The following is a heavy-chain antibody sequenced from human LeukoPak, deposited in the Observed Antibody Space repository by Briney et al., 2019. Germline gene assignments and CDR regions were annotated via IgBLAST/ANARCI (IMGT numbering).Heavy chain of an antibody. CDR1: GGSISSYY. D-gene: IGHD3-10*01. J-gene: IGHJ4*02. V-gene: IGHV4-59*01. CDR2: IYYSGST. CDR3: ARAVRWFGEYYFDY. Sequence: SETLSLTCTVSGGSISSYYWSWIRQPPGKGLEWIGYIYYSGSTNYNPSLKSRVTISVDTSKNQFSLKLSSVTAADTAVYYCARAVRWFGEYYFDYWGQGTLVTVSS.